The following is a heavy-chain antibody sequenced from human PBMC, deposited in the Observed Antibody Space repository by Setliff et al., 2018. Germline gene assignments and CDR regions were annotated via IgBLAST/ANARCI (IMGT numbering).Heavy chain of an antibody. CDR3: ARDLGHGGDSDY. Sequence: ASVKVSCKASEYTFNSHYIHWVRQAPGLGLEWMGTINPSSGRTSYAQKFQGRVTMTRDTSTSTVYMELSSLRSEDTAVYYCARDLGHGGDSDYWGQGILVTVSS. CDR2: INPSSGRT. J-gene: IGHJ4*02. V-gene: IGHV1-46*02. CDR1: EYTFNSHY. D-gene: IGHD2-21*02.